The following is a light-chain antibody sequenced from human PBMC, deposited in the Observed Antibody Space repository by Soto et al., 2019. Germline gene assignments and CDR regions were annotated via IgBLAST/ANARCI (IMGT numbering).Light chain of an antibody. CDR2: GTS. CDR1: QRVSSTY. V-gene: IGKV3-20*01. J-gene: IGKJ1*01. CDR3: QQYETSLGLT. Sequence: EILLTQSPGTLSLSPVERATLSGRARQRVSSTYLAWHQQKPGQAPRLLIYGTSSRATGIPTRFSGSGSGTDFTLSITRLEPEDLAVYYCQQYETSLGLTFGQGTKVDIK.